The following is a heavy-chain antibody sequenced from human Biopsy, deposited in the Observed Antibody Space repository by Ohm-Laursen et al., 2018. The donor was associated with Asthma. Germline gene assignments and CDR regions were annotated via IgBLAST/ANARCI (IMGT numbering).Heavy chain of an antibody. CDR3: ARGQKSAGDRWFDP. CDR2: INPNSGGT. D-gene: IGHD6-13*01. V-gene: IGHV1-2*06. J-gene: IGHJ5*02. CDR1: GYTFIGCH. Sequence: GASVKVSRKASGYTFIGCHIHWMRQAPGQGLEWMGRINPNSGGTNYAQKFQGRVTMTRDTSISTAYMEVSRLRSDDTAMYYCARGQKSAGDRWFDPWGQGTLVTVSS.